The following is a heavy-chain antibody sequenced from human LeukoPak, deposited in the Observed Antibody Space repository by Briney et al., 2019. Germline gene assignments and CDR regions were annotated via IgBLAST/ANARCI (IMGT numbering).Heavy chain of an antibody. V-gene: IGHV3-23*01. CDR2: ISGSGGSK. CDR1: GFTFSSYA. CDR3: AKSPLLLFGEFGNYYFDY. J-gene: IGHJ4*02. Sequence: GGSLRLSCAASGFTFSSYAMSWVRQAPGKGLEWVSDISGSGGSKYYADSVKGRFTISRDNSKNTLYLHMNSLRAEDTAVYYCAKSPLLLFGEFGNYYFDYWGQGTLVTVSS. D-gene: IGHD3-10*01.